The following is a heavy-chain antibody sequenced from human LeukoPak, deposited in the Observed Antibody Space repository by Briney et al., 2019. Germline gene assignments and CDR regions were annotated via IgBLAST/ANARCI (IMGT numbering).Heavy chain of an antibody. CDR1: GFTFSSYE. V-gene: IGHV3-48*03. Sequence: GGSLRLSCAASGFTFSSYEMNWVRQAPGKGLEWVSYISSSGSTTYYADSVKGRFTISRDNSKNTLYLQMNSLRAEDTAVYYCAKMMSSGYYALGYWGQGTLVTVSS. CDR2: ISSSGSTT. J-gene: IGHJ4*02. D-gene: IGHD3-22*01. CDR3: AKMMSSGYYALGY.